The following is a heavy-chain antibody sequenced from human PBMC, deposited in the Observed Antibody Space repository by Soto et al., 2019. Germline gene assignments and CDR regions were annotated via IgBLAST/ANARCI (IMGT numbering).Heavy chain of an antibody. CDR3: ARGGSWNYVYGMDV. CDR2: ISAYNGNT. CDR1: GYTFTSYG. J-gene: IGHJ6*02. Sequence: QVRLVQSGAEVKKPGASVKVSCKASGYTFTSYGISWVRQAPGQGLEWVGWISAYNGNTNYALQLKGRVTMTTDTSTSTGYMELRSLRSEDTAVYYCARGGSWNYVYGMDVWGQGTTVTFSS. D-gene: IGHD1-7*01. V-gene: IGHV1-18*01.